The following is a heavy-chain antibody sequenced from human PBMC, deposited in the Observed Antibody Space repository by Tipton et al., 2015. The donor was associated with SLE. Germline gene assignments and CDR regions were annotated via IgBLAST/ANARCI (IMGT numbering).Heavy chain of an antibody. CDR1: GGSISSYY. CDR2: IYTSGST. V-gene: IGHV4-4*07. CDR3: ARVRTKWELLLFDY. Sequence: LRLSCTVSGGSISSYYWSWIRQPAGKGLEWIGRIYTSGSTNYNPSLKSRVTMSVDTSKNQFSLKLSSVTAADTAVYYCARVRTKWELLLFDYWGQGTLVTVSS. J-gene: IGHJ4*02. D-gene: IGHD1-26*01.